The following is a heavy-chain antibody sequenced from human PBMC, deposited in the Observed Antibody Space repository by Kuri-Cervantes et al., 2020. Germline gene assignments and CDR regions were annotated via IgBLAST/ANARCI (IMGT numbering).Heavy chain of an antibody. CDR1: GFTFSSYE. J-gene: IGHJ4*02. CDR2: ISSSGSTI. V-gene: IGHV3-48*03. CDR3: ARLYCRGGDCFALDT. Sequence: GESLKISCAASGFTFSSYEMNWVRQAPGKGLEWVSYISSSGSTIYYADSVKGRFTISRDNAKNSLYLQMNSLRAEDTAVYYCARLYCRGGDCFALDTWGQGTQVTVSS. D-gene: IGHD2-21*02.